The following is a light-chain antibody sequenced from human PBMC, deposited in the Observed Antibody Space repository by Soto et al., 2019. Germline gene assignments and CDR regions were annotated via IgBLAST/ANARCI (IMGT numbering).Light chain of an antibody. J-gene: IGKJ5*01. Sequence: PGERVTLSCSASQSVSSSYLTWYQQKPGQAPRLLIYGASTRATGIPARFSGSGSGTEFTLTISSLQSEDFAVYYCQQYNSWPPITFGQGTRLEIK. CDR1: QSVSSSY. CDR3: QQYNSWPPIT. V-gene: IGKV3-15*01. CDR2: GAS.